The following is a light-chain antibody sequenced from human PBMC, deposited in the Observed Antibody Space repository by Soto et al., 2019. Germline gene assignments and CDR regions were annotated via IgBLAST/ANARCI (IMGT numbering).Light chain of an antibody. CDR2: QVS. CDR1: SIDLGGSNL. J-gene: IGLJ1*01. CDR3: CSYTSSSPYV. V-gene: IGLV2-14*01. Sequence: QSVLTHPASVSGSPGQSLTISCTGTSIDLGGSNLVSWYQHHPVIAPKLIIYQVSNRPSGVSNRFSGSKSGNTASLTISGLRAEDEADYYCCSYTSSSPYVFGTGTKVTVL.